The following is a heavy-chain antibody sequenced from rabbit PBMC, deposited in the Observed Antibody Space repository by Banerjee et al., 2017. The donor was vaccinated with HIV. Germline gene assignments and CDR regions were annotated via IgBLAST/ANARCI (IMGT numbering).Heavy chain of an antibody. J-gene: IGHJ4*01. CDR2: IYAGSGGNI. V-gene: IGHV1S45*01. D-gene: IGHD8-1*01. CDR3: ARGAFSSYYNL. Sequence: LEESGGGLVQPEGSLALTCKASGFTISSSYWMCWVRQAPGKGLERVACIYAGSGGNIYYTNWAKGRFTISKTSSSTVTLQMTSLTAADTATYFCARGAFSSYYNLWGQGTLVTVS. CDR1: GFTISSSYW.